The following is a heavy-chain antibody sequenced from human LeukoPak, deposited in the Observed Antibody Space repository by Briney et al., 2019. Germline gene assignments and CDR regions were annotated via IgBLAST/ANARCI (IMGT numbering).Heavy chain of an antibody. CDR1: GFTFSSYS. D-gene: IGHD6-13*01. J-gene: IGHJ5*02. V-gene: IGHV3-7*01. CDR2: IKQDGSEK. CDR3: ARVKGSSWLPGWFDP. Sequence: GGSLRLSCAASGFTFSSYSMNWVRQAPGKGLEWVANIKQDGSEKYYVDSVKGRFTISRDNAKNSLYLQMNSLRAEDTAVYYCARVKGSSWLPGWFDPWGQGTLVTVSS.